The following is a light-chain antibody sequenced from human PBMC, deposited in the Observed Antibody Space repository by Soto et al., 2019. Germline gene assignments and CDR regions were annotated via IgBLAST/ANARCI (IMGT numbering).Light chain of an antibody. CDR2: DAS. J-gene: IGKJ4*01. CDR1: QSVSSSY. V-gene: IGKV3-11*01. CDR3: QPRSNWPRLP. Sequence: IGLSQSPGTLSLYPGERATLSCRASQSVSSSYLAWYQQKPGQAPRLLIYDASNRATGIPARFSGSGSGTDFTLTISSLEPEDFAVYYCQPRSNWPRLPFCGGTKVDIK.